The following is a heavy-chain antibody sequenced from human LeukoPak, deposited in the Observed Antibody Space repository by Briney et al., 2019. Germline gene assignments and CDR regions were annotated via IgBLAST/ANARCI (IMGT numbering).Heavy chain of an antibody. D-gene: IGHD3-9*01. CDR1: GFTVSSKY. V-gene: IGHV3-7*01. J-gene: IGHJ4*02. CDR3: ARELSFDNTNYFDS. CDR2: IKQDGSEE. Sequence: GGSLRLSCAASGFTVSSKYMSWVRQAPGKGLEWVANIKQDGSEENYVDSVKGRFTISRDNAKNSLYLQMHSLRAEDTAVYYCARELSFDNTNYFDSWGQGALVTVSS.